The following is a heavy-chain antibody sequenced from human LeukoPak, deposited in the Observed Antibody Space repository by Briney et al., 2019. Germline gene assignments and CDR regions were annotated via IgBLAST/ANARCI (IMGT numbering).Heavy chain of an antibody. V-gene: IGHV4-59*01. CDR2: IYYIGST. CDR3: ARANSVLRYFDWSLDY. CDR1: GGSISSYY. J-gene: IGHJ4*02. Sequence: SETLSLTCTVSGGSISSYYWSWIRQPPGKGLEWIGYIYYIGSTNYNPSLKSRVTISVDTSKNQFSLKLSSVTAADTAVYYCARANSVLRYFDWSLDYWGQGTLVTVSS. D-gene: IGHD3-9*01.